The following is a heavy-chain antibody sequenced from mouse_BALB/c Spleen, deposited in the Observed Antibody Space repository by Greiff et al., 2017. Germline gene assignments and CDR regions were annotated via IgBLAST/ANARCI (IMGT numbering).Heavy chain of an antibody. J-gene: IGHJ2*01. CDR2: ISSGSSTI. CDR1: GFTFSSFG. CDR3: ARERDYYFDY. V-gene: IGHV5-17*02. Sequence: EVKVVESGGGLVQPGGSRKLSCAASGFTFSSFGMHWVRQAPEQGLEWVAYISSGSSTIYYADTVKGRFTISRDNPKNTLFLQMTSLRSEDTAIYYCARERDYYFDYWGQGTTLTVSS.